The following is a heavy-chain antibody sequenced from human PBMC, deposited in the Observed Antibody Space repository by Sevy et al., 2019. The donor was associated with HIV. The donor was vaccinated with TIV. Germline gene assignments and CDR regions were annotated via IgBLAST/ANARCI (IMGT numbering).Heavy chain of an antibody. CDR2: VNPRNGGT. V-gene: IGHV1-2*02. Sequence: ASVKVSCKASGYTFTGQYIHWVRQVPGQGLEWVGWVNPRNGGTKTAQSFEGRVTLTRDTSIGTANLEMGSLTSDDTAVYFCARADQGPVGSLGSWGQGTLVSVSS. D-gene: IGHD2-2*01. J-gene: IGHJ4*02. CDR3: ARADQGPVGSLGS. CDR1: GYTFTGQY.